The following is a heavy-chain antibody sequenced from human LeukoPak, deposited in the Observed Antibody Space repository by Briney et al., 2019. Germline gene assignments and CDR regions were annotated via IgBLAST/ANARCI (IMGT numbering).Heavy chain of an antibody. CDR1: GGSFSGYY. CDR3: ARSPPQYYGSGSYYMILRAYFDY. J-gene: IGHJ4*02. D-gene: IGHD3-10*01. CDR2: INHSGST. Sequence: SETLSLTCAVYGGSFSGYYWSWIRQPPGKGLEWIGEINHSGSTNYNPSLKSRVTISVDTSKNQFSLKLSSVTAADTAVYYCARSPPQYYGSGSYYMILRAYFDYWGQGTLVTVSS. V-gene: IGHV4-34*01.